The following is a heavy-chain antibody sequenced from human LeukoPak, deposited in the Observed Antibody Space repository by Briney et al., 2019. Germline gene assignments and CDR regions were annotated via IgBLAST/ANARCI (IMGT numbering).Heavy chain of an antibody. J-gene: IGHJ4*02. Sequence: GGSLRLSCAASGFTFSSYAMHWVRQAPGKGLEWVAFIRSDGSTKYYADSVKGRFTISRDNSKNTLYLQMNSLRAEDTAVYYCAKDDPKAYFDYWGQGNLVTVSS. CDR3: AKDDPKAYFDY. CDR2: IRSDGSTK. V-gene: IGHV3-30*02. CDR1: GFTFSSYA.